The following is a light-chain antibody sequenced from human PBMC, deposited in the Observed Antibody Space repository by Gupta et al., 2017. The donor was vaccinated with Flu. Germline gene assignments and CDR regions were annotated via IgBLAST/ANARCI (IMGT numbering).Light chain of an antibody. CDR2: LNSDGGV. Sequence: HINSATAWHQQQPGKGPRFLMKLNSDGGVTKGDGIPERFSGSTSLTERHLTISGLQSEDEADYFCQTWGSGASMVFGGGTRLTVL. CDR1: HINSA. CDR3: QTWGSGASMV. J-gene: IGLJ3*02. V-gene: IGLV4-69*01.